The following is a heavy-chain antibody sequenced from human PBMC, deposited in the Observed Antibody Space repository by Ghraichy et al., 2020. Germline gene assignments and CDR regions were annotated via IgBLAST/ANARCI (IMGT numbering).Heavy chain of an antibody. CDR3: ARNCYFDWLLEAGWFDP. CDR2: INHSGST. CDR1: GGSFSGYY. J-gene: IGHJ5*02. Sequence: SETLSLTCAVYGGSFSGYYWSWIRQPPGKGLEWIGEINHSGSTNYNPSLKSRVTISVDTSKNQFSLKLSSVTAADTAVYYCARNCYFDWLLEAGWFDPWGQGTLVTVSS. V-gene: IGHV4-34*01. D-gene: IGHD3-9*01.